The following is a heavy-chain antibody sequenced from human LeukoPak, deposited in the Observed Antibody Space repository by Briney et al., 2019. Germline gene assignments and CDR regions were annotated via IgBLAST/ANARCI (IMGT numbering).Heavy chain of an antibody. CDR1: GFTFSSYS. CDR3: AREEGTDCGGDCYSGY. V-gene: IGHV3-21*01. CDR2: ISSSSSYI. D-gene: IGHD2-21*02. Sequence: GGSLRLSCGASGFTFSSYSMNWVRQAPGKGPEWVSSISSSSSYIYYADPVKGRFTVSRDNAKNSLYLQMNSLRAEDTAVYYCAREEGTDCGGDCYSGYWGQGTLVTVSS. J-gene: IGHJ4*02.